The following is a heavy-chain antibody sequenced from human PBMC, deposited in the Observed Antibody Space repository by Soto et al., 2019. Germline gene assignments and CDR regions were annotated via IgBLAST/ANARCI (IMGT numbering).Heavy chain of an antibody. Sequence: SETLSLTCTVSGGSISSGGYYWSWIRQHPGKGLEWIGYIYYSGSTYYNPSLKSRVTISVAKSKNQFSLKLSSVTAADTAVYYCARTTTMVTNWFDPWGQGTLVTVSS. J-gene: IGHJ5*02. CDR3: ARTTTMVTNWFDP. V-gene: IGHV4-31*03. CDR1: GGSISSGGYY. D-gene: IGHD4-17*01. CDR2: IYYSGST.